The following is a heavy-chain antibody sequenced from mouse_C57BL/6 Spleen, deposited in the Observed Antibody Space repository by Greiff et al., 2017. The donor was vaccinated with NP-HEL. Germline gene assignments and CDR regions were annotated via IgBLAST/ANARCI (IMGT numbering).Heavy chain of an antibody. CDR3: ARRPQYDYGSSPYWYFDV. CDR2: INPNNGGT. Sequence: EVKLMESGPELVKPGASVKIPCKASGYTFTDYNMDWVKQSHGKSLEWIGDINPNNGGTIYNQKFKGKATLTVDKSSSTAYMELRSLTSEDTAVYYCARRPQYDYGSSPYWYFDVWGTGTTVTVSS. CDR1: GYTFTDYN. D-gene: IGHD1-1*01. J-gene: IGHJ1*03. V-gene: IGHV1-18*01.